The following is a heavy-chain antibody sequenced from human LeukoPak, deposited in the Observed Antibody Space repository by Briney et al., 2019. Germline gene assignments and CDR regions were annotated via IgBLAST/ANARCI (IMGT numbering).Heavy chain of an antibody. CDR3: ATDNHLAS. CDR2: ISDSGTST. V-gene: IGHV3-23*01. J-gene: IGHJ4*02. CDR1: GFTFRTSA. Sequence: GGSLRLSCAASGFTFRTSAMNWVRHAPGKGLEWVALISDSGTSTYYGESVTGRFSISRDNSNNRLFLQMNSLKVEDTASYFCATDNHLASWGQGTQVTVSA. D-gene: IGHD1-14*01.